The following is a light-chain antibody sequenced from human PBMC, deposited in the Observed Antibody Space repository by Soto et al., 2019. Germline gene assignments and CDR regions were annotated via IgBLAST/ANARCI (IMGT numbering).Light chain of an antibody. CDR2: GAS. CDR1: QSVSSN. Sequence: EIVMTQSPATLSVSPGERATLSCRASQSVSSNLAWYQQKLGQAPRLLIYGASTRATGIPARFSGSGSGTEFTLIISSLQSEDFAVYYCQQRARWPLTFGGGTKVEIK. V-gene: IGKV3-15*01. J-gene: IGKJ4*01. CDR3: QQRARWPLT.